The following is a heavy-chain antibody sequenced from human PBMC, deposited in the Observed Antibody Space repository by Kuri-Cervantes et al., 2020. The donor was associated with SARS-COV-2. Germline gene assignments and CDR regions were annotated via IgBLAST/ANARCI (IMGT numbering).Heavy chain of an antibody. J-gene: IGHJ6*03. V-gene: IGHV3-30*04. D-gene: IGHD6-6*01. CDR2: ISYDGRNR. Sequence: GESLKISCSGSGFNFGDNAVSWVRQTPGKGLEWVAIISYDGRNRYFADSVKGRLTVSRDNSKNTVYLQMNSLRAEDTAVYYCARDAGEHLVQFFMDVWGKGTTVTSP. CDR1: GFNFGDNA. CDR3: ARDAGEHLVQFFMDV.